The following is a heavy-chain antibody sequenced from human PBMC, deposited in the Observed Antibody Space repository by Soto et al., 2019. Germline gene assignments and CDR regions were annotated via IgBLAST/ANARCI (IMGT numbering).Heavy chain of an antibody. V-gene: IGHV3-21*02. Sequence: EVKVVESGGGLVTPGGSLRLSCAASGFTLSTYRVNWVRQAPGKGLEWISSISASSAQIHYGDSMGGRFTISQENAKNAMQLQMDSLRAEDTTVYFCSRGSTSCNSFTCYGTRGMDVWCQGTTVTVS. CDR3: SRGSTSCNSFTCYGTRGMDV. CDR2: ISASSAQI. CDR1: GFTLSTYR. D-gene: IGHD2-2*01. J-gene: IGHJ6*02.